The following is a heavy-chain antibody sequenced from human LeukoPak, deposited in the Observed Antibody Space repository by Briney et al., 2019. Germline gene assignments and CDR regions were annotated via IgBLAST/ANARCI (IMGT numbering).Heavy chain of an antibody. V-gene: IGHV3-23*01. J-gene: IGHJ4*02. CDR2: ISGSGGST. D-gene: IGHD6-13*01. CDR3: AKDHSSSWFHGDADY. CDR1: GFTFSTFSSYG. Sequence: GGSLRLSCVASGFTFSTFSSYGMTWVRQAPGKGLEWVSGISGSGGSTYYADSGKGRFTISRDNSKNTLYLQMNNLRAEDTAVYYCAKDHSSSWFHGDADYWGQGTLVTVSS.